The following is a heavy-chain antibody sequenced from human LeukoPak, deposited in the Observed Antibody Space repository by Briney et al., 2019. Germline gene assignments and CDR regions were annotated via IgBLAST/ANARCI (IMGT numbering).Heavy chain of an antibody. CDR2: IYYSGST. D-gene: IGHD3-22*01. Sequence: SETLSLTCTVSGGSISSYYWSWIRQPPGKGLEWIGYIYYSGSTNYNPSLKSRVTISVDTSKNQFSLKLSSVTAADTAVYYCAKAPSACYYDSSGYYFDYWGQGTLVTVSS. V-gene: IGHV4-59*01. J-gene: IGHJ4*02. CDR1: GGSISSYY. CDR3: AKAPSACYYDSSGYYFDY.